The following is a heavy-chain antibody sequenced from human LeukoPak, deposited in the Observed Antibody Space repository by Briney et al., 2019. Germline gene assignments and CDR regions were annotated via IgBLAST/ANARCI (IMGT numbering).Heavy chain of an antibody. CDR3: ARSITISKPLEYYFDY. J-gene: IGHJ4*02. Sequence: TLSLTCAVSGGCISSGGYSWSWIRQPPGKGLEWIGYIYHSGSTYYNPSLKSRVTISVDRSKNQFSLKLSSVTAADTAVYYCARSITISKPLEYYFDYWGQGTLVTVSS. D-gene: IGHD3-9*01. CDR2: IYHSGST. CDR1: GGCISSGGYS. V-gene: IGHV4-30-2*01.